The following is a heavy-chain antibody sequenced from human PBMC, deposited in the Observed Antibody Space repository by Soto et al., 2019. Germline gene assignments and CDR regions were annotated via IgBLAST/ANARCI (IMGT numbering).Heavy chain of an antibody. CDR3: AVALTTAYYYYGMDV. CDR1: GYTFTSYG. CDR2: ISAYNGNT. J-gene: IGHJ6*02. D-gene: IGHD4-17*01. Sequence: RASVKVSCKASGYTFTSYGISWVRQAPGQGLEWMGWISAYNGNTNYAQKLQGRVTMTTDTSTSTAYMELRSLRSDDTAVYYCAVALTTAYYYYGMDVWCQGTTLTVSS. V-gene: IGHV1-18*01.